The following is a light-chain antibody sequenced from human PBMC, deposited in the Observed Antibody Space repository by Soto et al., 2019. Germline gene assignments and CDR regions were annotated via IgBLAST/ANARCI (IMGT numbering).Light chain of an antibody. Sequence: DIVMTQSPDSLAVSLGERATINCESSQSVLYSSNNKNYLAWYQQRPGQPPKLLIYWASTRESGVPDRFSGSGSGTDFTLTITSLQAEDVAVYYCQQSESTPPTFGQGTTLEIK. CDR2: WAS. J-gene: IGKJ2*01. V-gene: IGKV4-1*01. CDR1: QSVLYSSNNKNY. CDR3: QQSESTPPT.